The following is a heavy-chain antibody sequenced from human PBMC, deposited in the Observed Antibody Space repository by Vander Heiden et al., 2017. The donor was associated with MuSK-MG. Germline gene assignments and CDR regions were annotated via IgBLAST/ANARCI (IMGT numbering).Heavy chain of an antibody. CDR3: AMANMEDYSWGSPNWFDP. V-gene: IGHV1-2*06. Sequence: QVHLVKSGAEVKKPGASVKVSCKASGYTVTGHYLHGGRQAPGQGLEWMGRINPNSGGTNYAQKFQGRVTMTRDTSISTAYMELSRLRSDDTAVYYCAMANMEDYSWGSPNWFDPWGQGTLVTVSS. D-gene: IGHD3-16*01. CDR1: GYTVTGHY. J-gene: IGHJ5*02. CDR2: INPNSGGT.